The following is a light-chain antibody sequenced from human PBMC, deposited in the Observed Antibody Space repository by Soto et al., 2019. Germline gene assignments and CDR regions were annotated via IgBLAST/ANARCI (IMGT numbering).Light chain of an antibody. J-gene: IGLJ1*01. CDR3: SSYTTSNTRQIV. CDR1: SSDVGGYNY. CDR2: DVS. Sequence: QSVLTQPASVSGSPGQSITISCTGTSSDVGGYNYVSWYQQHPGKAPKFMIYDVSNRPSGVSNRFSGSKSGNTASLTISGLQSKYEADYYCSSYTTSNTRQIVFGTGTKVTVL. V-gene: IGLV2-14*01.